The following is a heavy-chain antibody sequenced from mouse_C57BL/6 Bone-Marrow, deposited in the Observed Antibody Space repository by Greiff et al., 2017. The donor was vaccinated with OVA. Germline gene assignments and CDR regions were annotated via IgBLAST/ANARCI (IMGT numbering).Heavy chain of an antibody. D-gene: IGHD2-1*01. CDR1: GYTFTDYN. CDR3: AIYYGNYRFAY. V-gene: IGHV1-18*01. J-gene: IGHJ3*01. Sequence: EAKLMESGPELVKPGASVKIPCKASGYTFTDYNMDWVKQSHGKSLEWIGDINPNNGGTIYNQKFKGKATLTVDKSSSTAYMELRSLTSEDTAVYYCAIYYGNYRFAYWGQGTLVTVSA. CDR2: INPNNGGT.